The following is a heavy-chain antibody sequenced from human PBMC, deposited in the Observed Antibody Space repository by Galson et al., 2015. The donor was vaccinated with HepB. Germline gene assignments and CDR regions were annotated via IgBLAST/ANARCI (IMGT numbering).Heavy chain of an antibody. Sequence: SLRLSCAASGFTFSSYAMSWVRQAPGKGLEWVSAISGSGGSTYYADSVKGRFTISRDNSKNTLYLQMNSLRAEDTAVYYCAKGGGSGYDSGYFDYWGQGTLVTVSS. CDR2: ISGSGGST. CDR3: AKGGGSGYDSGYFDY. D-gene: IGHD5-12*01. V-gene: IGHV3-23*01. J-gene: IGHJ4*02. CDR1: GFTFSSYA.